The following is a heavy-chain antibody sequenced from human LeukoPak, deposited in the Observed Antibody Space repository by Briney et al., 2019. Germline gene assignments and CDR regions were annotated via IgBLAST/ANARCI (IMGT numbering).Heavy chain of an antibody. CDR1: GFTFSDYY. CDR3: AREKKTEWTTGAFDM. D-gene: IGHD3-3*01. V-gene: IGHV3-11*01. J-gene: IGHJ3*02. Sequence: GGSLRLSCAASGFTFSDYYMSWIRQAPDTGLEWLSYTSPSGGTIYYTDSVKGRFTMSRDNAQNALYLEMNSLRAEDTAVYYCAREKKTEWTTGAFDMWGQGTMVIVSS. CDR2: TSPSGGTI.